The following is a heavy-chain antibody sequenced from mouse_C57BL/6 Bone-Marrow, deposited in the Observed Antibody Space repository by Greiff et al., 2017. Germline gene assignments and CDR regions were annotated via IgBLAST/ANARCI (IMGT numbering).Heavy chain of an antibody. V-gene: IGHV1-81*01. D-gene: IGHD1-1*01. J-gene: IGHJ2*01. CDR1: GYTFTSYG. Sequence: QVQLQQSGAELARPGASVKLSCKASGYTFTSYGISWVKQRTGQGLEWIGEIYPRSGNTYYNEKFKGKATLTADKSSSTAYMELRSLASEDSAVYFCARGGVLLWGKGTTLTVSS. CDR3: ARGGVLL. CDR2: IYPRSGNT.